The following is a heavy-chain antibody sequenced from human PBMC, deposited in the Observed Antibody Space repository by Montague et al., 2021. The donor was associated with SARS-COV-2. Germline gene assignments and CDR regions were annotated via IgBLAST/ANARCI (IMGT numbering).Heavy chain of an antibody. D-gene: IGHD4-23*01. CDR1: GGSFSGYY. CDR2: INHSGTT. CDR3: ARWDPQTLTLIGLRGKSASDY. J-gene: IGHJ4*02. V-gene: IGHV4-34*01. Sequence: ETLSLTCAVYGGSFSGYYWTWIRQSPGKGLEWIAEINHSGTTNYNFNPSLGSRVTISVDTSKSQFSLKLSSVTAADTGVYYCARWDPQTLTLIGLRGKSASDYWGQGTLVTVSS.